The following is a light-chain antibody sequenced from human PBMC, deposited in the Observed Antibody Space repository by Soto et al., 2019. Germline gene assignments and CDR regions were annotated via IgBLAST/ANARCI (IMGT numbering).Light chain of an antibody. CDR2: DVS. CDR1: SSGVVGYTY. CDR3: SSYTTSNTRKIV. V-gene: IGLV2-14*03. Sequence: QAVRNQPSPGSWSPWQSITLFRTGTSSGVVGYTYVSWYQHHPGKAPKLMIYDVSNRPSGVSNRFSGSKSGNTASLTISGLQPEDEADYYCSSYTTSNTRKIVFGTGTKVTVL. J-gene: IGLJ1*01.